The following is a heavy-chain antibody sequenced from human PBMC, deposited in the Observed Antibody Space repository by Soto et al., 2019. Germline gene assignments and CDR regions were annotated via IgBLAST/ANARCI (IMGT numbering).Heavy chain of an antibody. J-gene: IGHJ6*02. D-gene: IGHD6-6*01. CDR1: GFTFSSYS. V-gene: IGHV3-21*01. CDR3: ARDRVVDSSSSLIYYYYYYGMDV. Sequence: PGGSLRLSCAASGFTFSSYSMNWVRQAPGKGLEWVSSISSSSSYIYYADSVKGRFTISRDNAKNSLYLQMNSLRAEDTAVYYCARDRVVDSSSSLIYYYYYYGMDVWGQGTTVT. CDR2: ISSSSSYI.